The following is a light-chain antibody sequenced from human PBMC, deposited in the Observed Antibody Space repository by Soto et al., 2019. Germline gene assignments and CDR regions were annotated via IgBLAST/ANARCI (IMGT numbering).Light chain of an antibody. CDR3: RSYAGSSFYV. V-gene: IGLV2-23*02. Sequence: QSVLTQPASVSGSPGQSITISCTGTSSDVGSYNLVSWYQQHPGKAPKPMIYEVSKRPSGVSNRFSGSKSGNTASLTISGLQAEDEADYYCRSYAGSSFYVFGTGTKVTVL. CDR2: EVS. J-gene: IGLJ1*01. CDR1: SSDVGSYNL.